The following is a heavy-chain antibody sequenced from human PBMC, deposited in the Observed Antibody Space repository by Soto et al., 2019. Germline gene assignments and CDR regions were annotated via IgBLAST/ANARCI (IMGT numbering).Heavy chain of an antibody. CDR1: GGSVSTDSYF. CDR2: ISHSEST. D-gene: IGHD5-18*01. CDR3: ARERHTAPLYYYYYYGMDV. V-gene: IGHV4-61*01. Sequence: PSETLSLTCSVSGGSVSTDSYFWNWFRQPPGKGPEWIGHISHSESTHYNPSLRSRVNISLDTSKNQFSLNLTSVTASDTAVYYCARERHTAPLYYYYYYGMDVWAQGTTVTVSS. J-gene: IGHJ6*02.